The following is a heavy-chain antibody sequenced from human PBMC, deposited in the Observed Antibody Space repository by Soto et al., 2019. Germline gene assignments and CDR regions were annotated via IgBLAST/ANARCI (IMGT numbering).Heavy chain of an antibody. V-gene: IGHV1-18*01. D-gene: IGHD1-1*01. CDR3: ARGRYGDY. CDR2: ISAHNGNT. J-gene: IGHJ4*02. Sequence: QVHLVQSGAEVKKPGASVKVSCKGSGYAFTTYGITWVRQALGQGLEWMGWISAHNGNTNYAQKLQGRVTVTRDTSTRKAYMELRSVRSDDTAVYYCARGRYGDYWGQGALVTVSS. CDR1: GYAFTTYG.